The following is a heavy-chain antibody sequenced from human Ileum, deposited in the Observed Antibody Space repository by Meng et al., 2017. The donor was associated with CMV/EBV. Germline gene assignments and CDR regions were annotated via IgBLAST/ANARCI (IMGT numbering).Heavy chain of an antibody. CDR1: AGSLHRGAFY. CDR2: LYSSGSP. Sequence: VSAGSLHRGAFYWRSLRQPPGTGLEWIGFLYSSGSPYYHPSLRSRVTMSVDTSKNQFSLTLTSVTAADTAVYYCARDRQGSGSYTDYWGQGTLVTVSS. CDR3: ARDRQGSGSYTDY. J-gene: IGHJ4*02. D-gene: IGHD1-26*01. V-gene: IGHV4-30-4*01.